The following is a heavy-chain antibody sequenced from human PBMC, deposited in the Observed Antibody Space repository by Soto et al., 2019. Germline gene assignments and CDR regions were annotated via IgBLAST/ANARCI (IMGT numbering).Heavy chain of an antibody. CDR1: GFTFSGPA. V-gene: IGHV3-73*01. CDR2: IRSKANSYAT. CDR3: TRHPPIWFGELLEDYYYYYMDV. Sequence: GGSLTPSCPASGFTFSGPAMHWVRQASGKGLEWVGRIRSKANSYATAYAASVKGRVTISRDDSKNTAHLQMNSLKTEDTAVYYCTRHPPIWFGELLEDYYYYYMDVWGKGTTVTVSS. J-gene: IGHJ6*03. D-gene: IGHD3-10*01.